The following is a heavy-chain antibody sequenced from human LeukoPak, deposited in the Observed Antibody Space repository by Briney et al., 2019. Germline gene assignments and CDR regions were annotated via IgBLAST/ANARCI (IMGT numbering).Heavy chain of an antibody. J-gene: IGHJ6*02. CDR3: ARARSYGLDV. D-gene: IGHD3-10*01. CDR2: INSDGSST. Sequence: GGSLTLPCAASAFPLNKFWMHWVRHAPGKALLWVSHINSDGSSTTYADSVKGRFTISRDNDKNTLHLQRNTLRAEDTAVYYCARARSYGLDVWGQGTTVTVSS. CDR1: AFPLNKFW. V-gene: IGHV3-74*01.